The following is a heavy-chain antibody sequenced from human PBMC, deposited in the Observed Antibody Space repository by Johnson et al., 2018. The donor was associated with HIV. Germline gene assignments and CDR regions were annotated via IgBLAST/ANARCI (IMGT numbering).Heavy chain of an antibody. CDR1: GFTFSSFW. CDR2: IKQDGSEK. Sequence: VQLVESGGGLVQPGGSLRLSCAASGFTFSSFWMTWVRQAPGKGLEWVANIKQDGSEKYYVGSVKGRFTISRDNDKNSLYLQMNSLRAEDTAVYYCAREGTYEPLHRIYDYGDYPTFDIWGQGTMVTVSS. V-gene: IGHV3-7*01. D-gene: IGHD4-17*01. J-gene: IGHJ3*02. CDR3: AREGTYEPLHRIYDYGDYPTFDI.